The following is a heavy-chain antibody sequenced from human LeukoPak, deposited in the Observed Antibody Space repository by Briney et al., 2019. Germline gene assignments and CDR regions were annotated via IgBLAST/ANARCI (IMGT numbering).Heavy chain of an antibody. J-gene: IGHJ5*02. Sequence: GGSLRLSCAASGFTFSSYGMHWVRQAPGKGLEWVAVISYDGSNKYYADSVKGRFTISRDNSKNTLYLQMNSPGAEDTAVYYCAKDRGPYSSSSFPGGFDPWGQGTLVTVSS. CDR2: ISYDGSNK. CDR3: AKDRGPYSSSSFPGGFDP. CDR1: GFTFSSYG. D-gene: IGHD6-6*01. V-gene: IGHV3-30*18.